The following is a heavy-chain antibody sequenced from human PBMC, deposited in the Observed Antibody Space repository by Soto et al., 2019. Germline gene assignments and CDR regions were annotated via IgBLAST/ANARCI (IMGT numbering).Heavy chain of an antibody. CDR2: INSDGKSK. CDR1: GLNFSNHW. D-gene: IGHD2-21*02. Sequence: GGTLRLSCAAYGLNFSNHWMQWVRQRPAEGLVWVSRINSDGKSKAYAEAVKGRFAISRDNAKNTLYLQMNGLTAEDTAVYYCARESGDWPLNWFDPWGQGTLVTVSS. J-gene: IGHJ5*02. V-gene: IGHV3-74*01. CDR3: ARESGDWPLNWFDP.